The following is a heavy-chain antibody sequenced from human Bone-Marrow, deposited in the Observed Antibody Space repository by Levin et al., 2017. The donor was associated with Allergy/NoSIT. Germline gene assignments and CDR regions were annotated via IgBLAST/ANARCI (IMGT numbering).Heavy chain of an antibody. Sequence: GSLRLSCAVSGYSISSGYYWGWIRQPPGKGLEWIGSIYHSGSTYYNPSLKSRVTISVDTSKNQFSLKLSSVTAADTAVYYCARDDIDYYGSGSYYITFGAFDIWGQGTMVTVSS. CDR1: GYSISSGYY. CDR3: ARDDIDYYGSGSYYITFGAFDI. V-gene: IGHV4-38-2*02. D-gene: IGHD3-10*01. J-gene: IGHJ3*02. CDR2: IYHSGST.